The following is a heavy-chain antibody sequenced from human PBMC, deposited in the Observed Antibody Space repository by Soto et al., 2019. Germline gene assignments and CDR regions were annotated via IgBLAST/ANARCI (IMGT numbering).Heavy chain of an antibody. V-gene: IGHV4-39*01. J-gene: IGHJ6*03. Sequence: QLQLQESGPGLVKPSETLSLTCTASGDSISISSHYWGWIRQPPGKGLEWIANIYYSGSTYYNPSLKSRVTISLDTSKNQVSLKLGSVTAADTAVYYCARMNIVGVLYYYMDAWGQGTTVTVSS. CDR1: GDSISISSHY. D-gene: IGHD3-3*02. CDR3: ARMNIVGVLYYYMDA. CDR2: IYYSGST.